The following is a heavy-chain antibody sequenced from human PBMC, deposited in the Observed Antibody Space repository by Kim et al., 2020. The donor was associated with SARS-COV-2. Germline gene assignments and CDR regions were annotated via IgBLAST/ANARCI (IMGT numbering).Heavy chain of an antibody. J-gene: IGHJ5*02. CDR3: ARAPEVGATSWFDP. Sequence: NPSLKSRVTISVDTSKNQFSLKLSSVTAADTAVYYCARAPEVGATSWFDPWGQGTLVTVSS. D-gene: IGHD1-26*01. V-gene: IGHV4-59*01.